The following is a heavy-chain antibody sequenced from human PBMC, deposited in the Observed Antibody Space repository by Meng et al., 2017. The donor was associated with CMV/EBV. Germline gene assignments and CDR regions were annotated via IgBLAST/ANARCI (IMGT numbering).Heavy chain of an antibody. V-gene: IGHV4-34*01. Sequence: GSLRLSCAVYGGSFSGYYWSWIRQPPGKGLEWIGEINHSGSTNYNPSLKSRVTISVDTSKNQFSLKLSSVTAADTAVYYCAREKDGYNPYYGMDVWGQGTTVTVSS. D-gene: IGHD5-24*01. CDR3: AREKDGYNPYYGMDV. CDR2: INHSGST. CDR1: GGSFSGYY. J-gene: IGHJ6*02.